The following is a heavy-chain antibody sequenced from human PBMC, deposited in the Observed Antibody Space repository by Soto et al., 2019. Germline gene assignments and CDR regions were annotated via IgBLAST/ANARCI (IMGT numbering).Heavy chain of an antibody. V-gene: IGHV5-51*01. CDR1: GYIFTNYW. CDR3: ARSVSPMYNWFDF. J-gene: IGHJ5*01. CDR2: IYPGDSDS. Sequence: ESLKISCKGSGYIFTNYWIGWVRQMPGKGLEWMGIIYPGDSDSRYSPSFQGQVTISADKSTSTAYLQWSSLKASDTAMYYCARSVSPMYNWFDFWGQGSLVTGSS.